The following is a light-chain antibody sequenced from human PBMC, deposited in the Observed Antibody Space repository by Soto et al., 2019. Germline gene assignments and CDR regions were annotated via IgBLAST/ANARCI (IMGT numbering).Light chain of an antibody. V-gene: IGKV3-11*01. CDR1: QSVSNY. Sequence: EIVLTQSPATLSLSPGERATLSCRASQSVSNYLAWYQQKPGQAPRLLIHDASNRATGIPARFSGSGSGTDFTLTISSLEPEDFAVYYCQQRSNWPPSITFGQGTRLEIK. CDR3: QQRSNWPPSIT. J-gene: IGKJ5*01. CDR2: DAS.